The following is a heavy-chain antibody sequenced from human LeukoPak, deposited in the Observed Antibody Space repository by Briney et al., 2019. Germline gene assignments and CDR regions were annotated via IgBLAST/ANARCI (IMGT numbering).Heavy chain of an antibody. D-gene: IGHD2-15*01. CDR2: INSDGSST. CDR3: ARERAYCSGGSCYSFWFDP. V-gene: IGHV3-74*01. CDR1: GFTFSSYW. Sequence: PGGSLRLSCAASGFTFSSYWMHWVRQAPGKGRVWVSRINSDGSSTNYADSVKGRFTISRDNAKNTLYLQMNSLRAEDTAVYYCARERAYCSGGSCYSFWFDPWGQGTLVTVSS. J-gene: IGHJ5*02.